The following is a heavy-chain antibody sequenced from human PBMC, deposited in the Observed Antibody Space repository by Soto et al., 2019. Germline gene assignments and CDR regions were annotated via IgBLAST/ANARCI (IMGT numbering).Heavy chain of an antibody. D-gene: IGHD6-19*01. CDR2: IKSKTDGGTT. CDR3: TTDLRQWRIYYYYGMDV. CDR1: GFTFSNAW. Sequence: EVQLVESGGGLVKPGGSLRLSCAASGFTFSNAWMSWVRQAPGKGLEWVGRIKSKTDGGTTDYAAPVKGRFTISRDDSKNTLNLQMNSLKPEDTAVYYCTTDLRQWRIYYYYGMDVWGQGTTVTVSS. J-gene: IGHJ6*02. V-gene: IGHV3-15*01.